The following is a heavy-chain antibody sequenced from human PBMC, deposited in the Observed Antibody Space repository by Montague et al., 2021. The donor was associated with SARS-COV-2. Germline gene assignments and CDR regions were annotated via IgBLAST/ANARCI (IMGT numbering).Heavy chain of an antibody. Sequence: SLRLSCAASGFTFSTSFMNWVRQTPGKRPEWVSAISSGSAYIYYSDSVKGRFTIARDDAENSLYVQMTSLRVEDTALYYCSRDSGEQRVRDWGQGTLVTVST. CDR1: GFTFSTSF. CDR2: ISSGSAYI. J-gene: IGHJ4*02. D-gene: IGHD6-6*01. CDR3: SRDSGEQRVRD. V-gene: IGHV3-21*01.